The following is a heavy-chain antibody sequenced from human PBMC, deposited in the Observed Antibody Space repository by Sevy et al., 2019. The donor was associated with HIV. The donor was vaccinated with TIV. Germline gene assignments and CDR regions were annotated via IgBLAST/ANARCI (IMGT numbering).Heavy chain of an antibody. D-gene: IGHD3-10*01. CDR3: ASRITMVRGVIINMGDTDY. Sequence: GGSLRLSYAASGFTVSSNYMTWVRQAPGKGLEWVSVIYSGGSTYYADSVKGRFTISRDNSKNTLYLQMNSLRAEDTAVYYCASRITMVRGVIINMGDTDYWGQGTLVTVSS. CDR2: IYSGGST. V-gene: IGHV3-53*01. CDR1: GFTVSSNY. J-gene: IGHJ4*02.